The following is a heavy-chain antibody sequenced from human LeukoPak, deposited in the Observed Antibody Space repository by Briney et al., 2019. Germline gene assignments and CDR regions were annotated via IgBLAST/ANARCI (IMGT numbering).Heavy chain of an antibody. CDR1: GGSFSGHY. D-gene: IGHD3-22*01. V-gene: IGHV4-34*01. CDR3: ARGLQDGTRIVVVMTAVSYDLDI. J-gene: IGHJ6*03. Sequence: SETLFLTCAVYGGSFSGHYWTWIRQTPGKGLEWIGEMNPSGSTSYNPSLKSRVTISVDRSKNRYSMKLSSVTAADTADCARGLQDGTRIVVVMTAVSYDLDIWGKGTTVTVS. CDR2: MNPSGST.